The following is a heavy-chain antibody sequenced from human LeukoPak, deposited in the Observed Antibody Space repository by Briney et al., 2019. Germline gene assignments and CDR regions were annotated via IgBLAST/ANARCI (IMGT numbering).Heavy chain of an antibody. Sequence: GASVKVSCKASGYTFTGYYMHWVRQAPGQGLEWMGWINPNSGGTNYAQKLQGRVTMTTDTSTSTAYMELRSLRSDDTAVYYCARDRGVRCSSTSCYGADGENFDYWGQGTLVTVSS. D-gene: IGHD2-2*01. V-gene: IGHV1-2*02. J-gene: IGHJ4*02. CDR2: INPNSGGT. CDR1: GYTFTGYY. CDR3: ARDRGVRCSSTSCYGADGENFDY.